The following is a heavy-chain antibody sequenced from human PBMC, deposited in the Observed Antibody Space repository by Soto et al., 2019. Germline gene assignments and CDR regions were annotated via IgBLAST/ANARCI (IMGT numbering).Heavy chain of an antibody. CDR3: VMVDNYVTPTPQDV. D-gene: IGHD3-16*01. CDR2: ISPYTGNT. Sequence: QVQLVQSGDEVKKPGASVKVSCKASGYIFVNYGIAWVRQAPGQGLEWMGWISPYTGNTHSATKVQGRLTMTTXTXASTAYMDLGSLTSDDTAVYYCVMVDNYVTPTPQDVWGQGTTVTVSS. V-gene: IGHV1-18*01. CDR1: GYIFVNYG. J-gene: IGHJ6*02.